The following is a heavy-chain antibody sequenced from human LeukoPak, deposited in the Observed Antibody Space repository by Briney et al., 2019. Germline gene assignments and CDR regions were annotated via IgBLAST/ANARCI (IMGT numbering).Heavy chain of an antibody. Sequence: ASVKVSCKASGGTFSSYAISWVRQAPGQGLEWMGGIIPIFGTANYAQKFQGRVTITADKSTSTAYMELSSLRSEDTAVHYCARELDSSGFSDAFDIWGQGTMVTVSS. V-gene: IGHV1-69*06. CDR3: ARELDSSGFSDAFDI. D-gene: IGHD3-22*01. J-gene: IGHJ3*02. CDR1: GGTFSSYA. CDR2: IIPIFGTA.